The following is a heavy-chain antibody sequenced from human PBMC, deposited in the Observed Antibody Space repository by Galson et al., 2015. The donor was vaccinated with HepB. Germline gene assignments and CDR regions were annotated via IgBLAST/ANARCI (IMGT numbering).Heavy chain of an antibody. CDR1: GFTFSSYS. D-gene: IGHD2-21*02. V-gene: IGHV3-21*01. CDR2: ISSSSSYI. CDR3: ARDLLVYCGGDCRWYFDL. J-gene: IGHJ2*01. Sequence: SLRLSCAASGFTFSSYSMNWVRQAPGKGLEWVSSISSSSSYIYYADSVKGRFTISRDNAKNSLYLQMNSLRAEDTAVYYCARDLLVYCGGDCRWYFDLWGRGTLVTVSS.